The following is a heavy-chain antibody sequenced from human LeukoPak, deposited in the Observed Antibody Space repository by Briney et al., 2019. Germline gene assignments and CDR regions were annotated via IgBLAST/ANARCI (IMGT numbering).Heavy chain of an antibody. J-gene: IGHJ4*02. Sequence: GGSLRLSCAASGFTFSSYGMHWVRQAPGKGLEWVAVISYDGSNKYYADSVKGRFTISRDNSKNTLYLQMNSLRAEDTAVYYCAKEKGYGYGYWYFDYWGQGTLVTVSS. D-gene: IGHD5-18*01. CDR3: AKEKGYGYGYWYFDY. CDR2: ISYDGSNK. V-gene: IGHV3-30*18. CDR1: GFTFSSYG.